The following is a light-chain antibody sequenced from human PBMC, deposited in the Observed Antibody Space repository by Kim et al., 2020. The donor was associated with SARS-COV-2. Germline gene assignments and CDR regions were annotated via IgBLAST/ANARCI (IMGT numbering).Light chain of an antibody. CDR1: QSVSSSY. CDR3: QQYGSSALT. CDR2: GAS. J-gene: IGKJ4*01. Sequence: SPGQRATHSCRASQSVSSSYLAWYQQKPGQAPRLLIYGASSRATGIPDRFSGSGSGTDFTLTISRLEPEDFAVYYCQQYGSSALTFGGGTKVDIK. V-gene: IGKV3-20*01.